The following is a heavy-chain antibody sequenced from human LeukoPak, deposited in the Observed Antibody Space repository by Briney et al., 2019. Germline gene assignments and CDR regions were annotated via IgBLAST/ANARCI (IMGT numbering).Heavy chain of an antibody. CDR3: ARVRQQPVGNDAFDI. V-gene: IGHV4-38-2*02. J-gene: IGHJ3*02. Sequence: PSETLSLTCTVSGYSISSGYYWGWIRQPPGKGLEWIGSIYHSGSTYYNPPLKSRVTISVDTSKNQFSLKLSSVTAADTAVYYCARVRQQPVGNDAFDIWGQGTMVTVSS. CDR2: IYHSGST. CDR1: GYSISSGYY. D-gene: IGHD6-13*01.